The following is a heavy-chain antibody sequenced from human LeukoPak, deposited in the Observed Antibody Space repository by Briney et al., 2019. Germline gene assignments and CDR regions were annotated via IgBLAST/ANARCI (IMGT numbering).Heavy chain of an antibody. CDR2: ISGRNGNT. Sequence: APVKVSCKASGYSFTDYGITWVRQAPGQGLEWMGWISGRNGNTNYSQRLQGRVTMTTDTSTSTAYMELRSLTSDDTAVYYCTRDHALWSNCFDYWGQGTLVTVSS. D-gene: IGHD2/OR15-2a*01. CDR3: TRDHALWSNCFDY. CDR1: GYSFTDYG. J-gene: IGHJ4*02. V-gene: IGHV1-18*01.